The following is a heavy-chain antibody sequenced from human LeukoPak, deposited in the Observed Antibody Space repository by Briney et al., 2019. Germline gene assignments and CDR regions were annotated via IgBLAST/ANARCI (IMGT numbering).Heavy chain of an antibody. CDR2: INPNSAGT. J-gene: IGHJ4*02. V-gene: IGHV1-2*02. CDR3: ARDFQNSRWYDGPGHYFDF. Sequence: ASVKVSCKASGYSFTDYYIHWVRQAPGRGLEWMGWINPNSAGTNYAPKFQGRVTMTTDTSISTAYMELTSLRSDDTAVYFCARDFQNSRWYDGPGHYFDFWGQGTLVTVSS. CDR1: GYSFTDYY. D-gene: IGHD6-13*01.